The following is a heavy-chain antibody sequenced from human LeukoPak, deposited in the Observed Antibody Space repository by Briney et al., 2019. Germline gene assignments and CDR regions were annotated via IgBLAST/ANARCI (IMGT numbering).Heavy chain of an antibody. CDR1: GFTFSTYS. J-gene: IGHJ4*02. CDR3: ARDLGDKETPDY. V-gene: IGHV3-21*01. CDR2: ISRTSNYI. Sequence: PGGSLRLSCAASGFTFSTYSMNWVRQAPGKGLEWISSISRTSNYIYYADSVKGRFTISRDNAKNSLYLQMNSLRVEDTAMYFCARDLGDKETPDYWGQGTLVTVSS.